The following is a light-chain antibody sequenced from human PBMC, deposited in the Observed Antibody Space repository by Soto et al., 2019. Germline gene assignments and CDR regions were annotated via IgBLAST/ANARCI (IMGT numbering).Light chain of an antibody. Sequence: ELGLTQPPATLSFSPGEGATLSSRPSQGVSAGYLAWYQQKPGQAPRLLIYGASSRATGIPDRFSGSGSGTDFTLTISRLEPEDFAVYYCQQYGSSKFTFGPGTKVDIK. J-gene: IGKJ3*01. V-gene: IGKV3-20*01. CDR3: QQYGSSKFT. CDR2: GAS. CDR1: QGVSAGY.